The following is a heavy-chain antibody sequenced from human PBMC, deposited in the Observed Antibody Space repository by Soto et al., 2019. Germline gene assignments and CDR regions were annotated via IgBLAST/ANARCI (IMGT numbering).Heavy chain of an antibody. Sequence: PSETLSLTCAVYGGSFSGYYWRWIRQPPGKGLEWIGEINHSGSTNYNPSLKSRVTISVDTSKNQFSLKLSSVTAADTAVYYCAREPIIAAAGTGFDYWGQGTLVTVS. V-gene: IGHV4-34*01. CDR1: GGSFSGYY. CDR3: AREPIIAAAGTGFDY. D-gene: IGHD6-13*01. CDR2: INHSGST. J-gene: IGHJ4*02.